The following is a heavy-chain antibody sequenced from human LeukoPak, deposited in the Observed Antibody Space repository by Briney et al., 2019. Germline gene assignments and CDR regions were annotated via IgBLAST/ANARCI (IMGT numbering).Heavy chain of an antibody. CDR3: ARDRFPYGSGSGWFDP. Sequence: GGSLRLSCAASGFTFRDYSMNWVRQAPGKGLEWVSYISSSSNRIFYAESVKGRFTISRDNAKNSLYLQMNSLRVEDAAVYYCARDRFPYGSGSGWFDPWGQGTLVTVSS. V-gene: IGHV3-48*01. J-gene: IGHJ5*02. D-gene: IGHD3-10*01. CDR1: GFTFRDYS. CDR2: ISSSSNRI.